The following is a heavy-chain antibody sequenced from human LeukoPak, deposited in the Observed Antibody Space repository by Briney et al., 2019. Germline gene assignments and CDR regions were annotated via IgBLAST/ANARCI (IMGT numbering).Heavy chain of an antibody. Sequence: PGRSLRLSCAAPGFTFSSYGMHWIRQAPGKGLEWVAVIRYDGSNKYYADSVKGRFAISRDNSKNTLYLQMNSLRAEDTAVYYCARGSSIAAPGGYYFDYWGQGTLVTVSS. CDR1: GFTFSSYG. J-gene: IGHJ4*02. V-gene: IGHV3-33*01. CDR2: IRYDGSNK. D-gene: IGHD6-6*01. CDR3: ARGSSIAAPGGYYFDY.